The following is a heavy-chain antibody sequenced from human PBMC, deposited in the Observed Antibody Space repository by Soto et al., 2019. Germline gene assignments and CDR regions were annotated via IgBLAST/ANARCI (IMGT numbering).Heavy chain of an antibody. CDR1: GYIFTNYR. D-gene: IGHD3-16*01. Sequence: GESLKISCQPSGYIFTNYRIAWVRQMPGKGLEWLGIIHPRDSDTRYSPSFEGQITIPVDKSISTAYLQWSSLKASDTAMFYCARVYDDYVFDYWGQGTPVTVSS. CDR2: IHPRDSDT. V-gene: IGHV5-51*01. J-gene: IGHJ4*02. CDR3: ARVYDDYVFDY.